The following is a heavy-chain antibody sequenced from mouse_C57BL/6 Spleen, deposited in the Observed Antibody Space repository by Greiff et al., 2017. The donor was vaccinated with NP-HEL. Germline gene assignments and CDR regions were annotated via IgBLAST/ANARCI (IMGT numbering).Heavy chain of an antibody. J-gene: IGHJ3*01. Sequence: VKVVESGPGLVQPSQSLSITCTVSGFSLTSYGVHWVRQSPGKGLEWLGVIWSGGSTDYNAAFISRLSISKDNSKSQVFFKMNSLQADDTAIYYCARPLLYYDYGAWFAYWGQGTLVTVSA. CDR2: IWSGGST. CDR3: ARPLLYYDYGAWFAY. CDR1: GFSLTSYG. V-gene: IGHV2-2*01. D-gene: IGHD2-4*01.